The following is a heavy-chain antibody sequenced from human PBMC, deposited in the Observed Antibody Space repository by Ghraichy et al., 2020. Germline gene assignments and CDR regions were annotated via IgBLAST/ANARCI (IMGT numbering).Heavy chain of an antibody. CDR1: GGSISSNY. V-gene: IGHV4-59*01. CDR3: ARLREGYCSSISCYNKWFDP. CDR2: IYNSGST. Sequence: SETLSLTCTVYGGSISSNYLSWIRQPPGKGLEWIGVIYNSGSTNHNHSLKSRVTISIDTSKNKFSLKMNYVTAADTAVYYCARLREGYCSSISCYNKWFDPWGQGTLVTVSS. J-gene: IGHJ5*02. D-gene: IGHD2-2*02.